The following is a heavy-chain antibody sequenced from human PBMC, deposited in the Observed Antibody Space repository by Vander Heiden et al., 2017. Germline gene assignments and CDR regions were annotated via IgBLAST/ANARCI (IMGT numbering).Heavy chain of an antibody. CDR3: ASIVVVTATDGGDAFDI. V-gene: IGHV3-33*01. J-gene: IGHJ3*02. CDR1: GFTFSSYG. Sequence: QVQLVESGGGVVQPGRSLRLSCAASGFTFSSYGMHWVRQAPGKGLGWVAVIWYDGSNKYYADSVKGRFTISRDNSKNTLYLQMNSLRAEDTAVYYCASIVVVTATDGGDAFDIWGQGTMVTVSS. D-gene: IGHD2-21*02. CDR2: IWYDGSNK.